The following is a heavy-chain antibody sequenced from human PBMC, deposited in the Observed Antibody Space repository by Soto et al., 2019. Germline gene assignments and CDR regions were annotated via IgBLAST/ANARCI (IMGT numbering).Heavy chain of an antibody. CDR1: GFTFDDYT. D-gene: IGHD3-10*01. J-gene: IGHJ2*01. Sequence: GGSLRLSCAASGFTFDDYTMHWVRQAPGKGLEWVSLISWDGGSTYYADSVKGRFTISRDNSKNSLYLQMNSLRTEDTALYYCAKDGDYYGSGSYSKGWYFDLWGRGTLVTVSS. CDR3: AKDGDYYGSGSYSKGWYFDL. V-gene: IGHV3-43*01. CDR2: ISWDGGST.